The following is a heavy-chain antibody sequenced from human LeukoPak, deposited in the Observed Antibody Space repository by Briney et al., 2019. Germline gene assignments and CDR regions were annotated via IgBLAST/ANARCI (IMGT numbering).Heavy chain of an antibody. Sequence: GGSLRLSCAASGFTFSSYDMHWVRQATGKGLEWVSAIGTAGDTYYADSVKGRFTISRDNSKNTLYLQMNSLRAEDTAVYYCARGLYYDFWSGPLDYYGMDVWGQGTTVTVSS. CDR1: GFTFSSYD. CDR3: ARGLYYDFWSGPLDYYGMDV. D-gene: IGHD3-3*01. J-gene: IGHJ6*02. V-gene: IGHV3-13*01. CDR2: IGTAGDT.